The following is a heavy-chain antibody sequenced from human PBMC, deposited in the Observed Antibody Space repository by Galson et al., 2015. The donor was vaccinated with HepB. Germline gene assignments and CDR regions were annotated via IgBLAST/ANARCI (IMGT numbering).Heavy chain of an antibody. Sequence: SLRLSCAASEFTFSHYSMNWVRQAPGKGLEWVSFISSSGSYIYYADSVKGRFTISRDNAKKSLYLQMNSLRAEDTAVYYCARGGKWELHHIFDYWGQGTLVTVSS. D-gene: IGHD1-26*01. CDR3: ARGGKWELHHIFDY. J-gene: IGHJ4*02. CDR1: EFTFSHYS. V-gene: IGHV3-21*01. CDR2: ISSSGSYI.